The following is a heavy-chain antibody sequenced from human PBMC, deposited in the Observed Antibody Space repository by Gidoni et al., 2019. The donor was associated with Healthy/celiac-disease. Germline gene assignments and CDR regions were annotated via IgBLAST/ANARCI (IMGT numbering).Heavy chain of an antibody. CDR3: APLPRGGIGGPADY. D-gene: IGHD1-26*01. V-gene: IGHV3-21*01. CDR1: GFTFSSYS. Sequence: EVQLVESGGGLVKPGGSLRLSCAASGFTFSSYSMNWVRQAPWKGLEWVSSIISSSRYIDYADSVKGRCTISRDNAKNSLYLQMNSLRAEDTAVYYCAPLPRGGIGGPADYWGQGTLVTVSS. J-gene: IGHJ4*02. CDR2: IISSSRYI.